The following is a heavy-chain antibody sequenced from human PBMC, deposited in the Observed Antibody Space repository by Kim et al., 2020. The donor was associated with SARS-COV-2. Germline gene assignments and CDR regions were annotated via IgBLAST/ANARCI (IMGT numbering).Heavy chain of an antibody. V-gene: IGHV3-23*01. CDR3: AKVTWDSGSPSSVDY. Sequence: GGSLRLSCAASGFTFSSYAMSWVRQAPGKGLEWVSAISGSGGSTYYADSVKGRFTISRDNSKNTLYLQMNSLRAEDTAVYYCAKVTWDSGSPSSVDYWGQGTLVTVSS. CDR1: GFTFSSYA. D-gene: IGHD1-26*01. J-gene: IGHJ4*02. CDR2: ISGSGGST.